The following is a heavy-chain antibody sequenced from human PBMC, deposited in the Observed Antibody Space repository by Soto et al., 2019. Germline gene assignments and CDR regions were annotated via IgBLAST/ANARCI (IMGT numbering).Heavy chain of an antibody. J-gene: IGHJ4*02. V-gene: IGHV3-53*01. CDR3: VRDKRTISGIFPGY. D-gene: IGHD1-1*01. Sequence: GRSLRLSCVGSGFDVTTNCMRWVRQAPGKGLECVSIVCTGGATHYADSVKGRFTISRDSSKNTVHLQMNNVRAEDTAVYYCVRDKRTISGIFPGYWGQGTQVTVSS. CDR1: GFDVTTNC. CDR2: VCTGGAT.